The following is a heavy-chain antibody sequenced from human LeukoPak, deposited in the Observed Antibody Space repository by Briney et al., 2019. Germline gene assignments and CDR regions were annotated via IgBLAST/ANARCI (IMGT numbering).Heavy chain of an antibody. CDR1: GDSVSSNSAA. J-gene: IGHJ4*02. V-gene: IGHV6-1*01. Sequence: SQTLSLTCAISGDSVSSNSAAWNWIRQSPSRGLEWLGRTYYRSKWYNDYAVSVKSRITINPDTSKNQFSLQLNFVTPEDTAVYYCARDTAPDYYDSSGYQVGFDYWGQGTLVTVSS. CDR3: ARDTAPDYYDSSGYQVGFDY. CDR2: TYYRSKWYN. D-gene: IGHD3-22*01.